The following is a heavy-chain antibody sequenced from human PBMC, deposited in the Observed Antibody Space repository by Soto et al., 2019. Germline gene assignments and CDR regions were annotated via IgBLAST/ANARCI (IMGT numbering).Heavy chain of an antibody. Sequence: SVKVSCKASGGTFSSYAISWVRQAPGQGLEWMGGIIPIFGTANYAQKFQGRVTITADESTSTAYMELSSLRSEDTAVYYCARGGRLYDSSGYHPPVYWGQGTLVTVSS. CDR1: GGTFSSYA. CDR2: IIPIFGTA. CDR3: ARGGRLYDSSGYHPPVY. J-gene: IGHJ4*02. V-gene: IGHV1-69*13. D-gene: IGHD3-22*01.